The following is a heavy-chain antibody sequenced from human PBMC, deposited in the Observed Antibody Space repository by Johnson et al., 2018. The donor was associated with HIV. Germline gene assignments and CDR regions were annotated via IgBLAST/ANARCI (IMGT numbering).Heavy chain of an antibody. CDR1: GFTFSSYA. Sequence: VQLVESGGGLVQPGGSLRLSRAASGFTFSSYAMSWVRQAPGKVLEWVSGLRGSGGNTHYGDSVKGRFIVSKDNSKNILYLQMTSLRADDTAVYYCAKDLRVFDWFNAYDAFDIWGQGTMVTVSS. V-gene: IGHV3-23*04. D-gene: IGHD3-9*01. CDR3: AKDLRVFDWFNAYDAFDI. J-gene: IGHJ3*02. CDR2: LRGSGGNT.